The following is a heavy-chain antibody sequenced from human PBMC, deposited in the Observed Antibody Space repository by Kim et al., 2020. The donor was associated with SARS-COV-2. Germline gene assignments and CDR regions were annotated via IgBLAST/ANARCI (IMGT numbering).Heavy chain of an antibody. J-gene: IGHJ4*02. D-gene: IGHD5-12*01. Sequence: GGSLRLSCAASGFTFSSAWMTWFRQAPGKGLEWVANINRDGTKENYVVSVKGRFTISRDNAKSSLFLQMYSLRAEDTAVFYCARDIDESGYDRNDYWGQG. CDR2: INRDGTKE. V-gene: IGHV3-7*01. CDR1: GFTFSSAW. CDR3: ARDIDESGYDRNDY.